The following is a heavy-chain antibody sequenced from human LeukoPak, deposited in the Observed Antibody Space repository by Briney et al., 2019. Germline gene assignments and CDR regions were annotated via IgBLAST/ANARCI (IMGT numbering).Heavy chain of an antibody. J-gene: IGHJ6*03. CDR2: INWNGGST. CDR3: ARVIGGGSWNYPDYYYYMDV. V-gene: IGHV3-20*04. Sequence: PGGSLRLSCAASEFSVGSNYMTWVRQAPGKGLEWVSGINWNGGSTGYADSVKGRFTISRDNAKNSLYLQMNSLRAEDTALYYCARVIGGGSWNYPDYYYYMDVWGKGTTVTVSS. CDR1: EFSVGSNY. D-gene: IGHD1-7*01.